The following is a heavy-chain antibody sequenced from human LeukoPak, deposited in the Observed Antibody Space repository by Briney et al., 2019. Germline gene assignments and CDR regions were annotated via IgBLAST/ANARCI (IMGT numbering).Heavy chain of an antibody. CDR1: GGTFSSYA. CDR3: ARDGDGYNKWGLD. D-gene: IGHD5-24*01. Sequence: SVTVSFKASGGTFSSYAISWVRPAPGQGPEWMGGIIPIFGTANYAQKFQGRVTITADESTSTAYMELSSLRSEDTAVYYCARDGDGYNKWGLDWGQGTLVTVSS. J-gene: IGHJ4*02. V-gene: IGHV1-69*13. CDR2: IIPIFGTA.